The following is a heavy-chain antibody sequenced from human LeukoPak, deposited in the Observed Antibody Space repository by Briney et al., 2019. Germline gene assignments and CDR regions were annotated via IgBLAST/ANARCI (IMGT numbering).Heavy chain of an antibody. CDR3: ARGCGRAHCPYFFDN. J-gene: IGHJ4*02. D-gene: IGHD2-21*02. CDR1: GFTFSTYW. V-gene: IGHV3-7*01. CDR2: IRQDGIET. Sequence: GGSLRLSCAASGFTFSTYWMSWVRQAPGKGLEWVATIRQDGIETHYVDSVRDRFLISRDNSKSSLYLQMSSLREEDTAIYYCARGCGRAHCPYFFDNWGQGTLVPVSA.